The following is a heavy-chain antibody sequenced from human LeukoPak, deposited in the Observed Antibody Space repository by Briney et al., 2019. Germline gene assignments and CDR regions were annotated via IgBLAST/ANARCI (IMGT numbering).Heavy chain of an antibody. V-gene: IGHV4-39*01. CDR3: ARLGYSGSYGDAFDI. D-gene: IGHD1-26*01. CDR1: GGSISSSSYY. J-gene: IGHJ3*02. CDR2: IYYSGST. Sequence: SETLSLTCTVSGGSISSSSYYWGWIRQPPGKGLEWFGSIYYSGSTYYNPSLKSRVTISVDTSKNQSSLKLSSVTAADTAVYYCARLGYSGSYGDAFDIWGQGTMVTVSS.